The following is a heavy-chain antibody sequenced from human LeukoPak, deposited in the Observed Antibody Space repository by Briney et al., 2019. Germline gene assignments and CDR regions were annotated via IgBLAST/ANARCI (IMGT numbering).Heavy chain of an antibody. CDR2: FDPHEGGT. CDR3: ATAPRGRDINSWYLHYRFDY. Sequence: ASVNVSCTVSGYSLTELSAHWVRQAPGKGLEWMGGFDPHEGGTIYAQKFQGRLIMTENPSTDTAYMEMSSLRSEDTAIYYCATAPRGRDINSWYLHYRFDYWGPGTLVTVSS. J-gene: IGHJ4*02. D-gene: IGHD6-13*01. CDR1: GYSLTELS. V-gene: IGHV1-24*01.